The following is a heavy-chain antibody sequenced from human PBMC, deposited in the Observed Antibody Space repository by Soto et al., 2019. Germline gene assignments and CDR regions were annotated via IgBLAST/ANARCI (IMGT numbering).Heavy chain of an antibody. CDR2: TIPISDSP. D-gene: IGHD5-12*01. CDR1: GGTLSEDA. V-gene: IGHV1-69*06. Sequence: QVQLVQSGAEVKKPGSSVRVSCEASGGTLSEDALSWVRLAPGAGLEWMGGTIPISDSPKYAQKFQGRVIISADKSTGTSYMELRSLRYADTAIYFCARGHSGFDVRLDSWGQGTPITVSA. J-gene: IGHJ5*01. CDR3: ARGHSGFDVRLDS.